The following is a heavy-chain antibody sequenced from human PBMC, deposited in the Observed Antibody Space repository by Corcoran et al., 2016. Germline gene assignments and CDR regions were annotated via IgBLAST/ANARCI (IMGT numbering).Heavy chain of an antibody. CDR2: ITSSSNYI. V-gene: IGHV3-21*01. CDR1: GFPFSSYS. Sequence: EVKLVESGGGLVKPGGSLRRFCAASGFPFSSYSMHWVRQAPGKGLEWVSSITSSSNYIYYADSVKGRFTVSRDNAKNSLYLQMNSLRAEDTAVYYCARDRDSDYWGQGTLVTVSS. J-gene: IGHJ4*02. CDR3: ARDRDSDY. D-gene: IGHD2-15*01.